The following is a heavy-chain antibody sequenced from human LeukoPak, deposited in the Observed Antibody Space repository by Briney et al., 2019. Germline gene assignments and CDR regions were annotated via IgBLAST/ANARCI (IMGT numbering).Heavy chain of an antibody. V-gene: IGHV3-23*01. CDR2: ISGSGGST. J-gene: IGHJ5*02. Sequence: GGSLRLSCAASGFTFSSYAMSWVRQAPGKGLEWVSIISGSGGSTHYADSVKGRFTISRDNSKNTLYLQMNSLRAEDTAVYYCAKVSWSDSNNHRVGWFDPWGQGTLVTVSS. CDR1: GFTFSSYA. D-gene: IGHD5-24*01. CDR3: AKVSWSDSNNHRVGWFDP.